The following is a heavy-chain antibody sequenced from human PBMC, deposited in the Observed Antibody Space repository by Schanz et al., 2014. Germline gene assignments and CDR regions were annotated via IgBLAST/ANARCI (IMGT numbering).Heavy chain of an antibody. Sequence: EVQLLESGGGLVQPGGSLRLSCAASGFTFSSYAMTWVRQAPGKGLDWVSIIYSGVSTYYADSVKGRFTISRDNSKNTVYLQMNSLRDEDTGMYYCARGDPVAGLDYWGRGTLVTVSS. CDR1: GFTFSSYA. J-gene: IGHJ4*02. V-gene: IGHV3-66*01. CDR3: ARGDPVAGLDY. CDR2: IYSGVST.